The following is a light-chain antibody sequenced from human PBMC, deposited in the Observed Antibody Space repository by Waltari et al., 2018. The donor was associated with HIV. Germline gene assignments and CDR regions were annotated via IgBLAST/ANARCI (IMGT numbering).Light chain of an antibody. CDR3: LQALSFPLT. Sequence: DIQVTQSPSSVSASIGDRVPITCRETQGLFSYLAWYQQKPGNTPKLLVSATSTFQGGVPSRFSGSGSGTDFTLTISNLQPEDCATYDCLQALSFPLTVGPGTKVEVK. V-gene: IGKV1-12*01. CDR1: QGLFSY. CDR2: ATS. J-gene: IGKJ3*01.